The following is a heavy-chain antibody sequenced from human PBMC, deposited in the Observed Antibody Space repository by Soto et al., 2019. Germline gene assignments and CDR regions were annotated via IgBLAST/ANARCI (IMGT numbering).Heavy chain of an antibody. V-gene: IGHV4-4*07. Sequence: SETLSLTCTVSGGSINTFYWSWVRQPAGKGLEWIGRIFSSGSTSFNPSLESRVAMSVDTSKNHFSLNLSSVTAADMAVYYCAREGSXSAYNLAHGIQLWSFDFWGQGALVTVSS. J-gene: IGHJ4*02. CDR3: AREGSXSAYNLAHGIQLWSFDF. D-gene: IGHD5-12*01. CDR1: GGSINTFY. CDR2: IFSSGST.